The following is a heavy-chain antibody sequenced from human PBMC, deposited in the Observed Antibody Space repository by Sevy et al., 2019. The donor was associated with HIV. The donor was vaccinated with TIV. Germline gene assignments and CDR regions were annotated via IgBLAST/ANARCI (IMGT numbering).Heavy chain of an antibody. J-gene: IGHJ4*02. CDR1: GFTFSNHW. CDR2: INSDGTTT. V-gene: IGHV3-74*01. D-gene: IGHD2-2*01. CDR3: ARDTSYSTSS. Sequence: GGSLRPSCSASGFTFSNHWMHWVRQVPGKGLVWVSYINSDGTTTTYADSVKGRFTISRDNAKNTLYLQMNSLGAEDTAVYYCARDTSYSTSSWGQGTLVTVSS.